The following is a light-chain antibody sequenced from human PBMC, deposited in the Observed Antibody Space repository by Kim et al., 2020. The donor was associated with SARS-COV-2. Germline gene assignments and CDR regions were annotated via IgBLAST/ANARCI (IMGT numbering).Light chain of an antibody. CDR3: QHYNNWPPIT. CDR1: QSVSSN. J-gene: IGKJ5*01. CDR2: GAS. Sequence: VAPGEKATPSCRASQSVSSNLAWYQQKPGQAPRVLIYGASTRATGVPARFSGRGSGTEFTLTISSLQSEDFAVYYCQHYNNWPPITFGQGTRLEIK. V-gene: IGKV3-15*01.